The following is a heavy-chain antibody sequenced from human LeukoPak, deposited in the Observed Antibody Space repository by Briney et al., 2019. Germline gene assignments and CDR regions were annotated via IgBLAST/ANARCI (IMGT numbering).Heavy chain of an antibody. CDR1: CGSFSGYY. CDR2: INHSGST. D-gene: IGHD3-22*01. V-gene: IGHV4-34*01. J-gene: IGHJ4*02. CDR3: AASEGNYYDSSGYYSVPIDY. Sequence: SETLSLTCAVYCGSFSGYYWSWIRQPPGKGLEWIGEINHSGSTNYNPSLKSRVTISVDTSKNQFSLKLSSVTAADTAVYYCAASEGNYYDSSGYYSVPIDYWGQGTLVTVSS.